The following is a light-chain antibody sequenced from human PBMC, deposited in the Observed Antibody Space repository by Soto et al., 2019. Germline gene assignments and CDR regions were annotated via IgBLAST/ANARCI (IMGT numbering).Light chain of an antibody. V-gene: IGKV3-11*01. CDR3: QQRSNLFT. Sequence: EIVLTQSPATLSLSPGERATLSCRASQSLSNFLAWYQQKPGQAPRLLIYDASNRATGIPVRFSGSGSGTAFTLTISSLEPEDFAFYYCQQRSNLFTFGPGTTVEIK. CDR1: QSLSNF. CDR2: DAS. J-gene: IGKJ3*01.